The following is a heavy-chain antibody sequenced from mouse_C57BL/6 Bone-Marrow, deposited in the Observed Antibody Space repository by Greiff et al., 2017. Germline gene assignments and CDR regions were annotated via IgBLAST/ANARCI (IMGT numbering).Heavy chain of an antibody. V-gene: IGHV5-4*01. D-gene: IGHD1-1*01. Sequence: EVQGVESGGGLVKPGGSLKLSCAASGFTFSSYAMSWVRQTPEKRLEWVATISDGGSYTYYPDNVKGRFTISRDNAKNNLYLQMSHLKSEDTAMYYCARGCITTVVADWYFDVWGTGTTVTVSS. J-gene: IGHJ1*03. CDR1: GFTFSSYA. CDR3: ARGCITTVVADWYFDV. CDR2: ISDGGSYT.